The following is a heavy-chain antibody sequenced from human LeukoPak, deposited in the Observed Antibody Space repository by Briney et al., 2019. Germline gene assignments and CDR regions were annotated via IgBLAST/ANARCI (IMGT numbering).Heavy chain of an antibody. CDR3: ARTSSSWRGYYYYYGMDV. CDR2: IYYSGST. V-gene: IGHV4-59*01. Sequence: PSETLSLTCTVSGGSISSYYWSWIRQPPGKGLEWIGYIYYSGSTNYNPSLKSRVTISVDTSKNQFSLKLSSVTAADTAVYYCARTSSSWRGYYYYYGMDVWGQGTTVTVSS. D-gene: IGHD6-13*01. CDR1: GGSISSYY. J-gene: IGHJ6*02.